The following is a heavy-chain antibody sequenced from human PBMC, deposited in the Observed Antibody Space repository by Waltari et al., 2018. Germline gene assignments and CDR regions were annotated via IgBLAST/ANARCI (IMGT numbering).Heavy chain of an antibody. V-gene: IGHV1-2*02. J-gene: IGHJ4*02. CDR1: GYTFTVYY. Sequence: QVQLVQSGVEVKKPGASVRVSCTASGYTFTVYYLHWIRQAPGQGPEWMGWINPNNGATHYAQKFQGRVTMTRDTSINTAYLEVTSDDTAVYFCARDRWGESHGYGYWGRGTLVTVSS. CDR3: ARDRWGESHGYGY. CDR2: INPNNGAT. D-gene: IGHD7-27*01.